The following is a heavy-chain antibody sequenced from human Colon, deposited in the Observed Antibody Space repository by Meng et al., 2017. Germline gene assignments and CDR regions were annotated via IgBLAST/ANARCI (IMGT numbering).Heavy chain of an antibody. D-gene: IGHD1-26*01. J-gene: IGHJ4*02. CDR2: ISYDGSHS. CDR3: ARCNHMFSMIVVATNPNFDY. CDR1: GFTFSNFA. Sequence: GESLKISCAASGFTFSNFAMHWVRQGPGKGLEWLSSISYDGSHSYYADSVRGRFTISRDNSKNTLYLQMNNLKADDTAVYYCARCNHMFSMIVVATNPNFDYWGQSTLVTVSS. V-gene: IGHV3-30*04.